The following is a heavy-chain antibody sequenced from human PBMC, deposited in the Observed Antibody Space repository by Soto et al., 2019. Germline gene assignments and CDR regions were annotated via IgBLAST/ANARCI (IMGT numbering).Heavy chain of an antibody. CDR3: ARDNFVVVPAAIYYYYGMDV. CDR2: IYYSGST. D-gene: IGHD2-2*01. J-gene: IGHJ6*02. CDR1: GGSISSGDYY. V-gene: IGHV4-30-4*01. Sequence: NPSETLSLTCTVSGGSISSGDYYWSWIRRPPGKGLEWIGYIYYSGSTYYNPSLKSRVTISVDTSKNQFSLKLSSVTAADTAVYYCARDNFVVVPAAIYYYYGMDVWGQGTTVTVSS.